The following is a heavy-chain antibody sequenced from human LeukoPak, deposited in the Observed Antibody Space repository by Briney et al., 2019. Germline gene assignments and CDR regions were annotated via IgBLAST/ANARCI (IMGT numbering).Heavy chain of an antibody. D-gene: IGHD2-15*01. CDR1: GGSFSGYY. CDR3: ARAGRYCSGGSCHHWYFDL. J-gene: IGHJ2*01. Sequence: SETLSLTCAVYGGSFSGYYWSWIRQPPGKGLEWIGEINHSGSTNYNPSLKSRVTISVDTSKNQFSLKLSSVTAADTAVYYCARAGRYCSGGSCHHWYFDLWGRGPLVTVPS. CDR2: INHSGST. V-gene: IGHV4-34*01.